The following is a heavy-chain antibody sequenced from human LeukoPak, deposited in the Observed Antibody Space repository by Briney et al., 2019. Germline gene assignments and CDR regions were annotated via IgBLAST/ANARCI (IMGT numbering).Heavy chain of an antibody. Sequence: KPSQTLSLTCAVSGGSISSGGYSWSWIRQPPGRGLEWIGYIYHSGSTYYNPSLKSRVTISVDRSKNQFSLKLSSVTAADTAVYYCASDSGYDSLGDYYYYGMDVWGQGTTVTVSS. V-gene: IGHV4-30-2*01. CDR2: IYHSGST. J-gene: IGHJ6*02. D-gene: IGHD5-12*01. CDR1: GGSISSGGYS. CDR3: ASDSGYDSLGDYYYYGMDV.